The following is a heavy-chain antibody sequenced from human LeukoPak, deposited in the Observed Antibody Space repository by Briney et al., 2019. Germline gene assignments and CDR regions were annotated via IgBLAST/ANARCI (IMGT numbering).Heavy chain of an antibody. J-gene: IGHJ4*02. D-gene: IGHD6-6*01. CDR1: GFTFSSYW. CDR3: ARDGEYGKGLFDY. V-gene: IGHV3-74*01. CDR2: INSDGSST. Sequence: GGSLRLSCAASGFTFSSYWMHWVRQAPGKGLVWVSRINSDGSSTSYADSVKGRFTISRDTAKNTLYLQMNSLRAEDTAVYYCARDGEYGKGLFDYWGQGTLVTVSS.